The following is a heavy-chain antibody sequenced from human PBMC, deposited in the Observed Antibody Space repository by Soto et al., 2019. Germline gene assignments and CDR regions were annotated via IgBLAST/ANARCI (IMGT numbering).Heavy chain of an antibody. V-gene: IGHV3-15*07. Sequence: EVQLVESGGGLVETGGSLRLSCAASGFSFSHVLMNWVRQAPGKGLEWVGRIRSKTDGGTTDYAAPGKGRFTISRDDSKNTVYLQMNSLKTEDTAVYYCTTDYYDSSGYYVLGYWGQGTLVTVSS. CDR3: TTDYYDSSGYYVLGY. D-gene: IGHD3-22*01. CDR2: IRSKTDGGTT. J-gene: IGHJ4*02. CDR1: GFSFSHVL.